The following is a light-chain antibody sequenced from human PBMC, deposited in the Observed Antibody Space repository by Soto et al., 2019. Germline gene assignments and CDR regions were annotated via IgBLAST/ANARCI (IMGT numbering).Light chain of an antibody. Sequence: DSQMTQSPSSLSASVGDRVTITCRASQSISSYLNWYQQKPGKAPKLLIYAASSLQSGVPSRFSGSGSGTDFTLTISSLQPEDFATYYCQQSYSTPLSFDGGTKVEIK. CDR1: QSISSY. CDR2: AAS. V-gene: IGKV1-39*01. CDR3: QQSYSTPLS. J-gene: IGKJ4*01.